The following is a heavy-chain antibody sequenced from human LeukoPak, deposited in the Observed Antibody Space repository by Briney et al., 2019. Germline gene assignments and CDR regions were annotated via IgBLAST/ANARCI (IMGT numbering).Heavy chain of an antibody. J-gene: IGHJ4*02. CDR3: ARDKGKYSGSYPLDY. D-gene: IGHD1-26*01. CDR1: GYTFPGYF. V-gene: IGHV1-2*02. CDR2: INPNSGGT. Sequence: ASVEGSCEASGYTFPGYFMNWVCQAPGQGLGCMGWINPNSGGTNYAQKFQGRVTMTRDTSISTAYMELSRLRSDDTAVYYCARDKGKYSGSYPLDYWGQGTLVTVSS.